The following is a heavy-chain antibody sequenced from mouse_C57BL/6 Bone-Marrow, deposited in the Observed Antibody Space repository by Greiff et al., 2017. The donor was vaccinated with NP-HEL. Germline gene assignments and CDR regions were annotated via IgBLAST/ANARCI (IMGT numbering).Heavy chain of an antibody. CDR2: INPYNGGT. CDR3: ARKGDYYYGSKGFAY. J-gene: IGHJ3*01. Sequence: EVQLQQSGPVLVKPGASVKMSCKASGYTFTDYYMNWVKQSHGKSLEWIGVINPYNGGTSYNQKFKGKATLTVDKSSSTAYMELNSLTSEDSAVYYCARKGDYYYGSKGFAYWGQGTLVTVSA. CDR1: GYTFTDYY. D-gene: IGHD1-1*01. V-gene: IGHV1-19*01.